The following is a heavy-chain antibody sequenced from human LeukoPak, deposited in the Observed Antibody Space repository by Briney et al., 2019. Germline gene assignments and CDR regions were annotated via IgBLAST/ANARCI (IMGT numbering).Heavy chain of an antibody. J-gene: IGHJ4*02. Sequence: SETLSLTCAVYGGSLSGYYWSWIRQPPGKGLEWIGEIHYSGATNYGPSLKSRATISADMSNNRLSLRLTSVTAADTAVFYCARGKLDGDYFDYWGQGTQVTVSS. CDR2: IHYSGAT. D-gene: IGHD3/OR15-3a*01. CDR3: ARGKLDGDYFDY. CDR1: GGSLSGYY. V-gene: IGHV4-34*01.